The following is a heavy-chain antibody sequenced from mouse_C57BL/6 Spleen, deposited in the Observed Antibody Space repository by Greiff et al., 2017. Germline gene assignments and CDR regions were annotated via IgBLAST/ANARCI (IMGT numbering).Heavy chain of an antibody. CDR1: GYTFTSYW. Sequence: QVQLQQPGAELVKPGASVKVSCKASGYTFTSYWMHWVKQRPGQGLEWIGRIHPSDSDTNYNQKFKGKATLTVDKSSSTAYMQLSSLTSEDSAVYYCARTIDYYGSSYAWFAYWGQGTLVTVSA. J-gene: IGHJ3*01. CDR2: IHPSDSDT. V-gene: IGHV1-74*01. D-gene: IGHD1-1*01. CDR3: ARTIDYYGSSYAWFAY.